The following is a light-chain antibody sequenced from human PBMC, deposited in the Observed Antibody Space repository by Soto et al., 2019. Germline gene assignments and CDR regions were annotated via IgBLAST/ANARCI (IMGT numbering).Light chain of an antibody. J-gene: IGKJ2*01. CDR1: QSVSSN. CDR3: QQYDNWPPYT. CDR2: GAS. Sequence: EIVMTQSPATLSVSPGERATLSCRASQSVSSNLAWYQQKPGQAPRLLFYGASTRATGIPARFSGSGSGTEFTLTISSLQSEDFAAYYCQQYDNWPPYTFRQGTKLQIK. V-gene: IGKV3-15*01.